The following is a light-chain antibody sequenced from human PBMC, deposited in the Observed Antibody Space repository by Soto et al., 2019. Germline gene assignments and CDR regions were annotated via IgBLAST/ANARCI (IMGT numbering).Light chain of an antibody. Sequence: DIVMTQSPDSLAVSLGERATINCKSSQSVLYTSNNKNYFAWYQQKPGQPPKLLIYWASTRQSRVPDRFSGSGSGTDFTLTISSLQAEDVAVYYCQQYYTTPYTFGQGTNLEIK. CDR1: QSVLYTSNNKNY. J-gene: IGKJ2*01. CDR2: WAS. V-gene: IGKV4-1*01. CDR3: QQYYTTPYT.